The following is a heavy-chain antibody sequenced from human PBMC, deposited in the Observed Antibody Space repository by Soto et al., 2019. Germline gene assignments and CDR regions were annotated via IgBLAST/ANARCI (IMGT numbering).Heavy chain of an antibody. CDR1: GFTFSSYS. Sequence: GGSLRLSCAASGFTFSSYSMNWVRQAPGKGLEWVSYISSSSSTIYYADSVKGRFTISRDNAKNSLYLQMNSLRAEDTAVYYCARGLTDYDILTGPFYGMDVWGQGTTVTVSS. D-gene: IGHD3-9*01. CDR2: ISSSSSTI. CDR3: ARGLTDYDILTGPFYGMDV. V-gene: IGHV3-48*04. J-gene: IGHJ6*02.